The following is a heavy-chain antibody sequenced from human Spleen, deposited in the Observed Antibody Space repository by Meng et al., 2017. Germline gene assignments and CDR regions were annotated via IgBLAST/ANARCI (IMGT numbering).Heavy chain of an antibody. CDR1: GFTFDDYA. CDR2: ISGSGGST. CDR3: ANAGIAVAGTMG. J-gene: IGHJ6*02. D-gene: IGHD6-19*01. V-gene: IGHV3-23*01. Sequence: GESLKISCAASGFTFDDYAMHWVRQGPGKGLEWVSAISGSGGSTYYADSVKGRFTISRDNSKNTLYLQMNSLRAEDTAVYYCANAGIAVAGTMGWGQGTTVTVSS.